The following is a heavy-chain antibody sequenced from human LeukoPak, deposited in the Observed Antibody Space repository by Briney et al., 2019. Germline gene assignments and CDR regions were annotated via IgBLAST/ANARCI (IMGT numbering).Heavy chain of an antibody. Sequence: KPSETLSLTCTVSGGSISSTSYYWGWIRQPPGEGLEWIGTIYYSGGTFYNSSLKSRVTISVDTSKNRFSLKLNSVTAADTAVYYCARRASSAYRPYYFDYWGQGTLVTVSS. CDR3: ARRASSAYRPYYFDY. V-gene: IGHV4-39*01. CDR2: IYYSGGT. D-gene: IGHD3-22*01. J-gene: IGHJ4*02. CDR1: GGSISSTSYY.